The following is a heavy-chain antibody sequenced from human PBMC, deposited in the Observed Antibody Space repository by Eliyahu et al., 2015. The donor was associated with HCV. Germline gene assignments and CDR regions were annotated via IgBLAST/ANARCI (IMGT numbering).Heavy chain of an antibody. D-gene: IGHD3-22*01. CDR1: GGTFSSYA. J-gene: IGHJ4*02. CDR2: IIPILGIA. CDR3: ARGYGSGYYY. Sequence: QVQLVQSGPEVKKPGSSVKXSCKASGGTFSSYAXSWVRXAPGQGLEWMGRIIPILGIANYAQKFQGRVTITADKSTSTAYMELSSLRSEDTAVYYCARGYGSGYYYWGQGTLVTVSS. V-gene: IGHV1-69*04.